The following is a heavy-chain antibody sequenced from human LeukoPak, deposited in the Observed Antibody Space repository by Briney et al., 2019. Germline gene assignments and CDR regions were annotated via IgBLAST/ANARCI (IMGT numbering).Heavy chain of an antibody. CDR1: GYTFTSYH. Sequence: ASVKVSCKASGYTFTSYHMHWVRQAPGQGLEWMGIINPSGGSTSYAQKFQGRVTMTRDTSTSTVYMELSSLRSEDTAVYYCARDFPYGSGSYYWSGVGYWGQGTLVTVSS. CDR3: ARDFPYGSGSYYWSGVGY. J-gene: IGHJ4*02. V-gene: IGHV1-46*01. D-gene: IGHD3-10*01. CDR2: INPSGGST.